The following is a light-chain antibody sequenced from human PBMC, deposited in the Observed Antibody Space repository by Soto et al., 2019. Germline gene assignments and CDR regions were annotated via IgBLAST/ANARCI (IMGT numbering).Light chain of an antibody. CDR2: GAS. V-gene: IGKV3-20*01. CDR1: QSVSPSS. Sequence: EIVLTQSPDTLSLSPGERATLSCRASQSVSPSSLAWYQQRPGQSPRLLIYGASSRATGIPDRFSGRGSGTDFTLIISRLEPEDFAVYYCQQFAGSFGGGTKVDIK. J-gene: IGKJ4*02. CDR3: QQFAGS.